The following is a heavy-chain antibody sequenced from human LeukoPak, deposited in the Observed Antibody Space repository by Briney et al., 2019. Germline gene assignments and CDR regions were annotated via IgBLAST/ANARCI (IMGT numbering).Heavy chain of an antibody. D-gene: IGHD3-3*01. CDR3: ARDGRRYDFWSGYSDY. CDR2: ISAYNGNT. Sequence: ASVKVSCKASGYTFTSYGIGWVRQAPGQGLEWMGWISAYNGNTNYAQKLQGRVTMTTDTSTSTAYMELRSLRSDDTAVYYCARDGRRYDFWSGYSDYWGQGTLVTVSS. V-gene: IGHV1-18*01. J-gene: IGHJ4*02. CDR1: GYTFTSYG.